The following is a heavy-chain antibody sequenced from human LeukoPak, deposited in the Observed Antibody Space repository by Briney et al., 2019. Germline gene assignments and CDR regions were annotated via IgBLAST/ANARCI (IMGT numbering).Heavy chain of an antibody. CDR1: GFTFSSYW. J-gene: IGHJ6*03. Sequence: GGSLRLSCAASGFTFSSYWMSWVRQAPGKGLEWVANIKQDGSEKYYVDSVKGRFTISRDNAKNSPYLQMNSLRAEDTAVYYCARDTLYGSGSYYTVKYYYYMDVWGKGTTVTVSS. CDR3: ARDTLYGSGSYYTVKYYYYMDV. CDR2: IKQDGSEK. V-gene: IGHV3-7*01. D-gene: IGHD3-10*01.